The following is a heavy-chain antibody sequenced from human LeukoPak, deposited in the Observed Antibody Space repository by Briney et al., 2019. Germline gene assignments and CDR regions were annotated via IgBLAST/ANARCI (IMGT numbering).Heavy chain of an antibody. CDR2: INPNSGGT. D-gene: IGHD6-19*01. J-gene: IGHJ6*02. CDR1: GYTFTGYY. CDR3: ARGLSVGWYVLYYGMDV. V-gene: IGHV1-2*02. Sequence: GASVKVSCKASGYTFTGYYMHWVRQDPGQGLEWMGWINPNSGGTNYAQKFQGRVTMTRDTSISTAYMELSRLRSDDTAVYYCARGLSVGWYVLYYGMDVWGQGTTVTVSS.